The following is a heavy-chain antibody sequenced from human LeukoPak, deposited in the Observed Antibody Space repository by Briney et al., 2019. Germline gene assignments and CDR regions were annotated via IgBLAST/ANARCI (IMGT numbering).Heavy chain of an antibody. CDR1: GGTFSSYA. CDR2: IIPIFGTA. CDR3: ARGNGYNWPFDY. D-gene: IGHD5-24*01. V-gene: IGHV1-69*05. J-gene: IGHJ4*02. Sequence: SVKVSCKASGGTFSSYAISWVRQAPGQGLEWMGGIIPIFGTANYAQKFQGGVTITTDESTSTAYMELSSLRSEDTAVYYCARGNGYNWPFDYWGQGTLVTVSS.